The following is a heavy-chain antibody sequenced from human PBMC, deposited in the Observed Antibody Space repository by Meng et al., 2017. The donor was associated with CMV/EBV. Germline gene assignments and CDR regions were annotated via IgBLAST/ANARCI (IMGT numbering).Heavy chain of an antibody. CDR3: ARGRPPGYSYGGYFDY. CDR2: SNHSGST. V-gene: IGHV4-34*01. CDR1: GGFFSGYY. Sequence: YGGFFSGYYGRWIRQPAGEGLEWIGESNHSGSTNYNPSLKGRVTISVDTSKNQFSLKLSSVTAADTAVYYCARGRPPGYSYGGYFDYWGQGTLVTVSS. J-gene: IGHJ4*02. D-gene: IGHD5-18*01.